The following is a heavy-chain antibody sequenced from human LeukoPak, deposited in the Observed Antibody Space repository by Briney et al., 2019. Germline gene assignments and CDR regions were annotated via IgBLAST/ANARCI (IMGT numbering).Heavy chain of an antibody. CDR1: GGSFSGYY. Sequence: PSETLSLTCAVYGGSFSGYYWSWIRQPPGKGLEWIGEINHSGSTNYNPSLKSRVTISVDTSKNQFSLKLSSVTAADTAVYYYARGQGFSSSRNPGPNHDHWGQGTLVTVSS. CDR2: INHSGST. D-gene: IGHD6-6*01. J-gene: IGHJ4*02. V-gene: IGHV4-34*01. CDR3: ARGQGFSSSRNPGPNHDH.